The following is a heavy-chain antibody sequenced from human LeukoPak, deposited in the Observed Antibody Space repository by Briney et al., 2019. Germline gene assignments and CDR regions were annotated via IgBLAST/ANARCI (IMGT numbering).Heavy chain of an antibody. CDR1: GGSISSNY. D-gene: IGHD3-10*01. J-gene: IGHJ3*02. CDR3: ARARGPHAFDI. Sequence: SETLSLTCTVSGGSISSNYWTWIRQPPGKGLEWIGYIYYSGSTNYNPSLKSRVTISVDTSKNQFSLKLSSVTAADTAVYYCARARGPHAFDIWGQGTMVTVSS. CDR2: IYYSGST. V-gene: IGHV4-59*08.